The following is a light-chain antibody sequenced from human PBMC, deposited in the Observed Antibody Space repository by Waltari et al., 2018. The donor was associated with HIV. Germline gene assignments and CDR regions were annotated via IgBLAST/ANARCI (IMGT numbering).Light chain of an antibody. CDR3: RQYDNLPYS. Sequence: DIQMTQSPSSLSASVGDRVSITCQASQDIKQFLNWFQQKPGKAPELLIFGASNLEIGVPSRFSASGSGTDFTFTISSLQPEDTATYYCRQYDNLPYSFGQGTKLEV. CDR1: QDIKQF. J-gene: IGKJ2*01. CDR2: GAS. V-gene: IGKV1-33*01.